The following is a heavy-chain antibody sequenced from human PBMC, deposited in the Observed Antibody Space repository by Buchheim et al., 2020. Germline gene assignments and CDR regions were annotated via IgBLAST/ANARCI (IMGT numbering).Heavy chain of an antibody. CDR1: GFTFSSYA. Sequence: EVQLLESGGGLVQPGGSLRLSCAASGFTFSSYAMSWVRQAPGKGLEWVSAISGSGGSTYYADSVKGRFTISRDNSKNTLYLQINSLRAEDTAVYYCAKIGPFNDYVWGSYHEVDDYWGQGTL. D-gene: IGHD3-16*02. CDR2: ISGSGGST. J-gene: IGHJ4*02. CDR3: AKIGPFNDYVWGSYHEVDDY. V-gene: IGHV3-23*01.